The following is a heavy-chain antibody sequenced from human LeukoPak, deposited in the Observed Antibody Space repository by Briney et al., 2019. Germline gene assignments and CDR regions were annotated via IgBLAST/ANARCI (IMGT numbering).Heavy chain of an antibody. Sequence: PGGSLRLSCAASGFTFSSYGMHWVRQAPGKGLEWVAVISYDGSNKYYADSVKGRFTISRDNAKNTLYLQMNSLRAEDTAVYYCARDGPYVGDAFDIWGQGTMVTVSS. D-gene: IGHD3-10*02. J-gene: IGHJ3*02. CDR2: ISYDGSNK. CDR3: ARDGPYVGDAFDI. CDR1: GFTFSSYG. V-gene: IGHV3-30*03.